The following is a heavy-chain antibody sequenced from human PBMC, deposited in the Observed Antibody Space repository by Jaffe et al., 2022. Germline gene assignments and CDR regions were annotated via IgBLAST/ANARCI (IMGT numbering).Heavy chain of an antibody. CDR1: GYTFSSYW. CDR3: MRLSRGPNNWFDP. Sequence: EVQLVQSGAEVKKPGESLKISCKGSGYTFSSYWIGWVRQMPGKGLEWMGIIYPGDSETTYSPSFQGQVTISADKSISTAYLQWSSLKASDTAMYYCMRLSRGPNNWFDPWGQGTPVTVSS. D-gene: IGHD2-15*01. J-gene: IGHJ5*02. CDR2: IYPGDSET. V-gene: IGHV5-51*03.